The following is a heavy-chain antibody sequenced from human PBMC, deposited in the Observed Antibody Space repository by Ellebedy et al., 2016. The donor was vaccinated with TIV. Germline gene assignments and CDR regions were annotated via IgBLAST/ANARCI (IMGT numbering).Heavy chain of an antibody. CDR3: ARGDGSSGWYFDY. CDR1: GFTFSSYW. J-gene: IGHJ4*02. CDR2: IKQDGSEK. D-gene: IGHD6-19*01. Sequence: GGSLRLSXAGSGFTFSSYWMTWVRQAPGKGLEWVANIKQDGSEKYYVDSVKGRFTIYRDNAKNSLYLQMNSLRAEDTAVYYCARGDGSSGWYFDYWGQGTLVTVSS. V-gene: IGHV3-7*01.